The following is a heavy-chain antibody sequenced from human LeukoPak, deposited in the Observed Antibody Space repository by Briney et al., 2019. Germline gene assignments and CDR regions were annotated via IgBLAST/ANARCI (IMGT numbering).Heavy chain of an antibody. D-gene: IGHD3-10*01. CDR3: AKLVAGVTMVRGVIIGGYFDC. Sequence: GGSLRPSCAASGFTFSSYAMSWVRQAPGKGPEWVSAISGSGGSTFYADSVKGRFTISRDNSRNTLYLQMNSLRAEDTAVYYCAKLVAGVTMVRGVIIGGYFDCWGQGTLVTVSS. CDR2: ISGSGGST. CDR1: GFTFSSYA. J-gene: IGHJ4*02. V-gene: IGHV3-23*01.